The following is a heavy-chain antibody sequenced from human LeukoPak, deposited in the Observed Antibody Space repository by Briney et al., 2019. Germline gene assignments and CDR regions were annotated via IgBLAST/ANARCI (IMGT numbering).Heavy chain of an antibody. V-gene: IGHV4-59*01. Sequence: GSLRLSCAASGFTFSDYNMRWIRQAPGKGLEWIGYGYYSGTTNYNPSFKSRVTISLDTSKSQFSLKLRFVTTADTAVYYCAREGDPGSGYNYGNWLDPWGQGTLVTVSS. D-gene: IGHD5-24*01. CDR2: GYYSGTT. CDR1: GFTFSDYN. J-gene: IGHJ5*02. CDR3: AREGDPGSGYNYGNWLDP.